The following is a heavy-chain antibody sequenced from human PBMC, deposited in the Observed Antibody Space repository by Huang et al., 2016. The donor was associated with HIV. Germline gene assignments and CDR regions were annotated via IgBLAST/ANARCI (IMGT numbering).Heavy chain of an antibody. CDR2: IYPADADI. J-gene: IGHJ6*02. D-gene: IGHD3-9*01. CDR3: ARQHTGYHIFDL. CDR1: GYSFSSYW. V-gene: IGHV5-51*01. Sequence: EVQLVQSGAEVKKPGESLKISCRVSGYSFSSYWIGWVCQMPGRGLEWMGVIYPADADIKYSPSFKDQVIISVDKSFDIAYLQWRGLRASDTATYYCARQHTGYHIFDLWGQGTTVTVSS.